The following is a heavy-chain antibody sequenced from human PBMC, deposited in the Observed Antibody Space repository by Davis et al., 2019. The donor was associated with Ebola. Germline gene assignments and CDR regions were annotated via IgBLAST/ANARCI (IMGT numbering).Heavy chain of an antibody. Sequence: MPSETLSLTCSVSGGSISSNNYYWGWLRQPPGKGLEWIGSIYYSGSTYYNPSLKSRVTISVDTSKNQFSLKLSSVTAADTAVYYCARPPWFGDDMDVWGQGTTVTVSS. D-gene: IGHD3-10*01. CDR3: ARPPWFGDDMDV. CDR1: GGSISSNNYY. V-gene: IGHV4-39*01. CDR2: IYYSGST. J-gene: IGHJ6*02.